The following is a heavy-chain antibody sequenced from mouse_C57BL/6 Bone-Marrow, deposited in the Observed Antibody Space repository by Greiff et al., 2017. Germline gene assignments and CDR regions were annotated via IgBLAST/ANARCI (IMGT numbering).Heavy chain of an antibody. V-gene: IGHV1-26*01. D-gene: IGHD1-1*01. CDR2: INPNNGGT. J-gene: IGHJ4*01. CDR1: GYTFTDYY. CDR3: ARNYYGSRSYAMDY. Sequence: VQLQQSGPELVKPGASVKISCKASGYTFTDYYMNWVKQSHGKSLEWIGDINPNNGGTSYNQKFKGKATLTVDKSSSTAYMELRSLTSEDSAVYYCARNYYGSRSYAMDYWGQGTSVTVSS.